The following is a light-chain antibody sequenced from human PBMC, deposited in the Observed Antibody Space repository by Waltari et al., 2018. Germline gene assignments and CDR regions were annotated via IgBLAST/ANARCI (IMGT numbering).Light chain of an antibody. CDR1: QSVLYSPNNKNY. CDR2: WAS. V-gene: IGKV4-1*01. Sequence: DLVMTQSPDSLAVSLGDWATTNGKSSQSVLYSPNNKNYLAWYQRKPGQPPKLLIYWASTRESGVPDRFSGSGSGTDFTLTISRLQAEDVAVYYCQQYYSTPPHTFGQGPSWRSN. J-gene: IGKJ2*01. CDR3: QQYYSTPPHT.